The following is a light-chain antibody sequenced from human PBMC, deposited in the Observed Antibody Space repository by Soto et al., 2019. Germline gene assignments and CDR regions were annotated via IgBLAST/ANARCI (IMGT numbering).Light chain of an antibody. V-gene: IGKV3-15*01. Sequence: EIVMTPSRATLCVSPRERATICFRASQSVSSNLAWYQQKPGQAPRLLIYGASTRATGIPARFSGSGSGTEFTLTLSSLQSEDFAVYYCQQYNNWPRTLGQGTKVDIK. CDR1: QSVSSN. J-gene: IGKJ1*01. CDR3: QQYNNWPRT. CDR2: GAS.